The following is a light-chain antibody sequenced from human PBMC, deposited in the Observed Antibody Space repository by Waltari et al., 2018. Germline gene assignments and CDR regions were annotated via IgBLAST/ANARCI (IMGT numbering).Light chain of an antibody. J-gene: IGLJ1*01. CDR1: DRAVCSYAY. V-gene: IGLV2-14*03. CDR3: SSYRSTSTPYV. CDR2: DVN. Sequence: SALTQPASVSGSPGQSITISCTGTDRAVCSYAYVPWYQQYPGKAPKLMIYDVNNRPTGVSSRFSGSKSGNTASLTISGLQPEDEGDYYCSSYRSTSTPYVFGTGTKVTVL.